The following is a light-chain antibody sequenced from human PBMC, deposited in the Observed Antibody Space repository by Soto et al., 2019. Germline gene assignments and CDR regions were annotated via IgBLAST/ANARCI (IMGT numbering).Light chain of an antibody. CDR3: SSYTNSSTYV. Sequence: QSVLTQPASVSGSPGQSITISCTGTNSDVGVYNSVSWYQQHPGKAPKLMIYEVNYRPSGVSNRFSGSKSGNTASLTISGLQAEDEADYYCSSYTNSSTYVFGTGTKLTVL. CDR1: NSDVGVYNS. J-gene: IGLJ1*01. CDR2: EVN. V-gene: IGLV2-14*01.